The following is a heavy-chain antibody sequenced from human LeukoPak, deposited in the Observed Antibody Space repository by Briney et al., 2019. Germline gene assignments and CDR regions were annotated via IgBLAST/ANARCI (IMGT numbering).Heavy chain of an antibody. J-gene: IGHJ6*02. CDR3: VKLTDYYDSRGYHYYYYGLDV. V-gene: IGHV3-48*03. CDR2: ISHSGRTI. Sequence: GGSLRLSFAACGFTFSNYELNWVRQAPGKGLEWVSYISHSGRTIYSADSVKGRFTISRDNAKDSLYLQMNSLRAEDTAVYFCVKLTDYYDSRGYHYYYYGLDVWGQGTTVTVSS. CDR1: GFTFSNYE. D-gene: IGHD3-22*01.